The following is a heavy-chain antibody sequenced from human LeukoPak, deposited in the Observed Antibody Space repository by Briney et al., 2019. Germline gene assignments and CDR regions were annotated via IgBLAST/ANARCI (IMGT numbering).Heavy chain of an antibody. CDR3: ARDLDILTGYDY. D-gene: IGHD3-9*01. CDR2: IYYSGST. V-gene: IGHV4-59*12. CDR1: GGSISSYY. Sequence: KPSETLSLTCTVSGGSISSYYWSWIRQPPGKGLEWIGYIYYSGSTNYNPSLKSRVTISVDTSKNQFSLKLSSVTAADTAVYYCARDLDILTGYDYWGQGTLVTVSS. J-gene: IGHJ4*02.